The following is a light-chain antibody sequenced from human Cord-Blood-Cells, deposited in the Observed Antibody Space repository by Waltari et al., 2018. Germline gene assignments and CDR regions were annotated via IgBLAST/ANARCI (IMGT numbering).Light chain of an antibody. Sequence: EIVLTQSPATLSLSPGERATLSCRASQSVSSYLAWYQQKPGQAPRLRIDDASNRATGIPARFSGSGAETDCTLTISSLEPEDFAVYYCQQRSNWPPWTFGQGTKVEIK. CDR2: DAS. CDR1: QSVSSY. CDR3: QQRSNWPPWT. V-gene: IGKV3-11*01. J-gene: IGKJ1*01.